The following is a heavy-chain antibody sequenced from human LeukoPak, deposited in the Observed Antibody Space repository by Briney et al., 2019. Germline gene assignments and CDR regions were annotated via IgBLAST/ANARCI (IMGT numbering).Heavy chain of an antibody. CDR2: INPNSGGT. CDR3: ARAPRYSSSSSRVVYCYYYYYMDL. CDR1: GYTFTGYY. D-gene: IGHD6-6*01. J-gene: IGHJ6*03. V-gene: IGHV1-2*02. Sequence: GSSVKVSCKASGYTFTGYYMHWVRQAAGQGLEWMGWINPNSGGTNYAQKFQVRVTMTRDTSISTAYMELSRLRSDDTAVYYCARAPRYSSSSSRVVYCYYYYYMDLWGKGTTVTVSS.